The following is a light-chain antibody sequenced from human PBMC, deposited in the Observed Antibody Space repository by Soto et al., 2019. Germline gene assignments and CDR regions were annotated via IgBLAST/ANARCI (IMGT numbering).Light chain of an antibody. J-gene: IGKJ1*01. V-gene: IGKV1-5*03. CDR1: QSISSW. CDR2: KAS. CDR3: QQFNTYSRT. Sequence: DIQMTQSPSTLSASVGDRVTITCRASQSISSWLAWYQQKPGKAPKLLIYKASGLESGVPSRFSGSGSETEFTLTISSLQPDDFATYCCQQFNTYSRTFGQGTKVEIK.